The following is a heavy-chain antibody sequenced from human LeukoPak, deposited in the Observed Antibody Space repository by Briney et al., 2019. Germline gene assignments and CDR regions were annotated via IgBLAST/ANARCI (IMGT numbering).Heavy chain of an antibody. Sequence: SGGSLRLSCAASGFTFSSYRMHWVRQAPGKGLVWVSRINSDGSSTSYADSVKGRFTISRDNAKNTLYLQMNSLRAEDTAVYYCARDDARIAARGFDYWGQGTLVTVSS. CDR1: GFTFSSYR. D-gene: IGHD6-6*01. V-gene: IGHV3-74*01. J-gene: IGHJ4*02. CDR2: INSDGSST. CDR3: ARDDARIAARGFDY.